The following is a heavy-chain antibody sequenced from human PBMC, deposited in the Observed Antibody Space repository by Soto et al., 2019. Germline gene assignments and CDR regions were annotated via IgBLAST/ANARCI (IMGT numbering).Heavy chain of an antibody. J-gene: IGHJ4*02. D-gene: IGHD2-15*01. CDR1: GFTFSTYD. CDR3: ARGRLISLYYFEY. CDR2: IGTAGDT. Sequence: EVQLVESGGGLVQPGGSLRLSCAASGFTFSTYDMHWVRQVTGKGLEWVSTIGTAGDTYYPGSVKGRFTISRANAKNAFYLQMNSLIAEDTAVYYCARGRLISLYYFEYWGQGPLVTVSS. V-gene: IGHV3-13*01.